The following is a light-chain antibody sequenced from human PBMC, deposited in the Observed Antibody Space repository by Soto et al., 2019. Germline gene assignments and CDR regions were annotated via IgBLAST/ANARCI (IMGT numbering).Light chain of an antibody. Sequence: QPALTQPRSVSGSPGQSVTISCTGTSSDVGGYNYVSWYQQHPGKAPKLMIYDVSKRPSGVPDRFSGSKSGNTASLTISGLQAEDEADYYCCSYAGSYTFVFGTRTKVTVL. CDR1: SSDVGGYNY. CDR2: DVS. CDR3: CSYAGSYTFV. J-gene: IGLJ1*01. V-gene: IGLV2-11*01.